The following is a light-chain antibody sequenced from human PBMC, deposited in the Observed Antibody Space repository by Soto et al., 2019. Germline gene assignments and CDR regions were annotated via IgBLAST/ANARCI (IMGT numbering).Light chain of an antibody. CDR1: QSVSDY. CDR3: QQYSNWPRT. V-gene: IGKV3-15*01. J-gene: IGKJ1*01. Sequence: EIVMTQSPATLSVSPGERATLSCRASQSVSDYLAWYQQTPGQPPRLLIYTASTRATDIPARFSGSGSGTEFTLTISSLQSEDFAVYYCQQYSNWPRTFGQGTRVEIK. CDR2: TAS.